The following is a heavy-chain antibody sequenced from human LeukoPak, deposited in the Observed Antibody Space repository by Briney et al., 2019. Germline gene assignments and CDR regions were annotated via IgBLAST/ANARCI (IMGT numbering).Heavy chain of an antibody. D-gene: IGHD6-19*01. CDR2: VSSTSSFI. J-gene: IGHJ5*02. CDR3: AGWYGNWFDP. V-gene: IGHV3-21*01. CDR1: GFTFSSYS. Sequence: GGSLRLSCAASGFTFSSYSINWVRQAPGKGLEWVSCVSSTSSFIYYADSVKGRFTISRDNAKNSLYLQMNSLRAEDTAVYYGAGWYGNWFDPWGQGTLVTVSS.